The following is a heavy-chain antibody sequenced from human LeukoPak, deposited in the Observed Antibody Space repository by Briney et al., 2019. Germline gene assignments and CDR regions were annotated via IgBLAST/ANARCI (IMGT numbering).Heavy chain of an antibody. D-gene: IGHD1-1*01. CDR1: GGSISSYY. CDR3: ARGSDWKPLDY. J-gene: IGHJ4*02. Sequence: PSETLSLTCTVSGGSISSYYWSWIRQPPGKGLEGIGYIYYSGSTNYNPSLKSRVTISVDTSKNQSSLKLSSVTAADTAVYYCARGSDWKPLDYWGQGTLVTVSS. V-gene: IGHV4-59*01. CDR2: IYYSGST.